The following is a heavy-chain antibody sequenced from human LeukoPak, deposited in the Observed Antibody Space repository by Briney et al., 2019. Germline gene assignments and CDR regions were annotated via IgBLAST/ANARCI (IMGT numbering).Heavy chain of an antibody. D-gene: IGHD1-26*01. V-gene: IGHV3-73*01. CDR1: GFTLSDSA. CDR3: TRDRGTYNWLDP. J-gene: IGHJ5*02. Sequence: GGSLKLSCAASGFTLSDSAMHWVRQASGKGLEWVGLIDRPAKSYATAYGASVGGRFTISRDDSKNTAYLQMDSLKTEDTALYYCTRDRGTYNWLDPWGQGTLVTVSS. CDR2: IDRPAKSYAT.